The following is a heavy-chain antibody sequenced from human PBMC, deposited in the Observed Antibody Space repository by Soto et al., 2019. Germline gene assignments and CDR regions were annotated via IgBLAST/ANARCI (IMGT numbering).Heavy chain of an antibody. CDR1: GFTFSNAW. J-gene: IGHJ5*02. V-gene: IGHV3-15*01. D-gene: IGHD6-19*01. Sequence: EVQLVESGGGLVKPGGSLRLSCAASGFTFSNAWMSWVRQAPGKGLEWVGRIKSKSDGGTKDYGAPVKGTFTISRDDSQNTLYLQMNSLKTADTAVYYCTTEYSGGYDHWGQGTLVTVSS. CDR3: TTEYSGGYDH. CDR2: IKSKSDGGTK.